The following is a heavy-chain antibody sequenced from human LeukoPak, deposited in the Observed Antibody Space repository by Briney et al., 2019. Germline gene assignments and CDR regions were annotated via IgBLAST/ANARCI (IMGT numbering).Heavy chain of an antibody. Sequence: TGGSLRLSCAASGFTFYDYAMHWVRQAPGKGLEWVSGISCNSGSIGYADSVKGRFTISRDNAKNSLYLQMNSLRAEDTALYYCAKDYGSGSDYYYYGMDVWGQGTTVTVSS. J-gene: IGHJ6*02. CDR2: ISCNSGSI. D-gene: IGHD3-10*01. V-gene: IGHV3-9*01. CDR1: GFTFYDYA. CDR3: AKDYGSGSDYYYYGMDV.